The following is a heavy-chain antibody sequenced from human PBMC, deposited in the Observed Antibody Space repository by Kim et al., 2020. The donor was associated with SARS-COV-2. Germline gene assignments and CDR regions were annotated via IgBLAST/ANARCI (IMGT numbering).Heavy chain of an antibody. CDR2: IWYDGSNK. D-gene: IGHD3-10*01. CDR3: ARDQAYYYGSGSHTEDAFDI. J-gene: IGHJ3*02. Sequence: GGSLRLSCAASGFTFSSYGMHWVRQAPGKGLEWVAVIWYDGSNKYYADSVKGRFTISRDNSKNTLYLQMNSLRAEDTAVYYCARDQAYYYGSGSHTEDAFDIWGQGTMVTVSS. V-gene: IGHV3-33*01. CDR1: GFTFSSYG.